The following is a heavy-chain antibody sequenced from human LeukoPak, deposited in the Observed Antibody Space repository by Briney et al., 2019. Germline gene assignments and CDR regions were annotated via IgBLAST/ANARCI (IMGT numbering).Heavy chain of an antibody. CDR2: IYPGDSDI. CDR1: GYSFTTYW. CDR3: ARRQGCSSTSCPPDY. J-gene: IGHJ4*02. D-gene: IGHD2-2*01. V-gene: IGHV5-51*01. Sequence: GESLKISFKGSGYSFTTYWIGWVRQMPGKGLEWMEFIYPGDSDIRYSPSFQGQVTISVDNSISTAYLQWTSLKASDTAMYYCARRQGCSSTSCPPDYWGQGTLVTVSS.